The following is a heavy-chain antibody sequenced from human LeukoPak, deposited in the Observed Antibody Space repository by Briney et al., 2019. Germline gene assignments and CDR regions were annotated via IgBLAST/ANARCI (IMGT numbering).Heavy chain of an antibody. V-gene: IGHV3-30*02. CDR2: IRSDGTSK. CDR3: AKGHSSTYVIDY. Sequence: PGGSLRLSCSASGFTFSSYGIYWVRQAPGKGLEWVTFIRSDGTSKFYADSVKGRFTISRDNSKNTLYLQMNSLRADDTAVYYCAKGHSSTYVIDYWGQGTLVTISS. CDR1: GFTFSSYG. J-gene: IGHJ4*02. D-gene: IGHD2-2*01.